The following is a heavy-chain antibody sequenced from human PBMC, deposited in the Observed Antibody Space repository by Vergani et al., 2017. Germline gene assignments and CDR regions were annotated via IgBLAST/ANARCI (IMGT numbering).Heavy chain of an antibody. CDR1: GGSFSGYY. CDR3: ARDRRYYYYGMDV. CDR2: INHSGST. J-gene: IGHJ6*02. V-gene: IGHV4-34*01. Sequence: QVQLQQWGAGLLKPSETLSLTCAVYGGSFSGYYWSWIRQPPGKGLEWIGEINHSGSTNYNPSLKSRVTLSVDTSKNQFSLKLSSVTAADTAVYYCARDRRYYYYGMDVWGQGTTVTVSS.